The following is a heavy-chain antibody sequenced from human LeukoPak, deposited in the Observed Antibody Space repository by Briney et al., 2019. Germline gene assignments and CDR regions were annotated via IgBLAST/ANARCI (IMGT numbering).Heavy chain of an antibody. CDR3: ARALVAGVTLNALDI. Sequence: GGSLRLSCAASGFSFSSYWMHWVRQVPGKGLVWVARIQYDGSTTNYADSVKGRFTISRDNAKKTLYVQMNSLRAEDTAVYYCARALVAGVTLNALDIWGQETMVTVSS. CDR2: IQYDGSTT. V-gene: IGHV3-74*01. D-gene: IGHD2-15*01. CDR1: GFSFSSYW. J-gene: IGHJ3*02.